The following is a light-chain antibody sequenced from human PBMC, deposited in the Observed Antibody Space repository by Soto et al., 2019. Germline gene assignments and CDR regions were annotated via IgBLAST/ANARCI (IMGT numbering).Light chain of an antibody. Sequence: EIVLTRSPGTLSLSPGESVTLSCRASQSVSNNLVWYQQKPGQAPRLLMYGSSIRATGIPARFSGSGSGTEFTLTISSLQSEDFAVYYCQQHNNWPPITFGQGTRLEIK. CDR2: GSS. CDR3: QQHNNWPPIT. J-gene: IGKJ5*01. CDR1: QSVSNN. V-gene: IGKV3-15*01.